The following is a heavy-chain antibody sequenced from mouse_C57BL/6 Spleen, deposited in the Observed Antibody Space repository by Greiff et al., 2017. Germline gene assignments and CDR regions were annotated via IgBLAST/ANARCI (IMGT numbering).Heavy chain of an antibody. D-gene: IGHD3-3*01. CDR1: GFTFSSYA. CDR2: ISDGGSYT. J-gene: IGHJ2*01. V-gene: IGHV5-4*01. CDR3: ARKGGQNFDY. Sequence: EVQLVESGGGLVKPGGSLKLSCAASGFTFSSYAMSWVRQTPEKRLEWVATISDGGSYTYYPDNVKGRFTISRDNAKNNLYLQMSHLKSEDTAMYYCARKGGQNFDYWGQGTTLTVSS.